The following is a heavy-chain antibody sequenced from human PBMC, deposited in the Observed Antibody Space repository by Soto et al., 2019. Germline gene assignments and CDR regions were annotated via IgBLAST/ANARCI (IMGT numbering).Heavy chain of an antibody. J-gene: IGHJ3*02. V-gene: IGHV1-69*08. CDR3: ARDSPYGDYRRTIDAFDI. Sequence: QVQLVQSGAEVKKPGSSVKVSCKASGGTFSSYTISWVRQAPGQGLEWMGRIIPILGIANYAQKFQGRVTITADKSTSTAYMELSSLRSEDTAVYYCARDSPYGDYRRTIDAFDIWGQGTMVTVSS. CDR2: IIPILGIA. CDR1: GGTFSSYT. D-gene: IGHD4-17*01.